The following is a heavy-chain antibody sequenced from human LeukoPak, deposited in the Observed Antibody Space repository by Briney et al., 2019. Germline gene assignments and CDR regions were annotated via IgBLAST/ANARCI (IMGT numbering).Heavy chain of an antibody. Sequence: PGGSLRLSCAASGFTFSSYSINWVRQAPGKGLEWVSSISSSSSYIYYADSVKGRFTISRDNAKNSLYLQMNSLRAEDTAVYYCASTTDYGDPYYFDYWGQGTLVTVSS. CDR3: ASTTDYGDPYYFDY. CDR2: ISSSSSYI. J-gene: IGHJ4*02. D-gene: IGHD4-17*01. CDR1: GFTFSSYS. V-gene: IGHV3-21*01.